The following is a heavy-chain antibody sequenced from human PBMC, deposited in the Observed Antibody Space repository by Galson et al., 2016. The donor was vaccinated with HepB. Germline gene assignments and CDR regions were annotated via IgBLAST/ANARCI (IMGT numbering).Heavy chain of an antibody. D-gene: IGHD3-10*01. J-gene: IGHJ4*02. CDR2: IYPGDSDI. CDR3: ATPAEGN. Sequence: QSGAEVKKPGESLRISCKGPGYRFTDYWIGWVRQMPGKGLEWMGIIYPGDSDIRYGASFQGQGSISVDKSINTVYLQWTSLKASDTAMYYCATPAEGNWGQGTLVTVSS. V-gene: IGHV5-51*01. CDR1: GYRFTDYW.